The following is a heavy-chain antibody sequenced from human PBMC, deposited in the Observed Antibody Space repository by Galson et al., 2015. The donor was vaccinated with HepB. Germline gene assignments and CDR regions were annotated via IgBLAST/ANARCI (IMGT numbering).Heavy chain of an antibody. J-gene: IGHJ3*02. Sequence: QSGAEVKKPGESPKISCKGVGYSFTRYWIGWVRQMPGKGLEWMGIIYPGDSDTRYSPSFQGQVTISADKSISTAYLQWSSLKASDTAMYYCALSYCGGDCFSRPSDAFDIWGQGTMIIVS. CDR1: GYSFTRYW. V-gene: IGHV5-51*03. CDR3: ALSYCGGDCFSRPSDAFDI. CDR2: IYPGDSDT. D-gene: IGHD2-21*01.